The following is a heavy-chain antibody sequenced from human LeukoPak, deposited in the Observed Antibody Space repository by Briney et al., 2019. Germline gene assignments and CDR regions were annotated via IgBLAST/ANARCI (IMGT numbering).Heavy chain of an antibody. CDR3: ATSLTGGNYYMDV. D-gene: IGHD3-16*01. CDR1: GFTFSSYA. Sequence: PGGSLRLSCAASGFTFSSYAMSWVRQTPGKGLEWVSAISGSGGSTSYADSVKGRFTISRDNSKNTLYLQMNSLRAEDTAVYYCATSLTGGNYYMDVWGKGTTVTVSS. V-gene: IGHV3-23*01. J-gene: IGHJ6*03. CDR2: ISGSGGST.